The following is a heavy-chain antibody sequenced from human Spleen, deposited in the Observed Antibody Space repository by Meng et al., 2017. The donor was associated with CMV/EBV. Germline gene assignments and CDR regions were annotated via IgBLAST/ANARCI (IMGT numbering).Heavy chain of an antibody. D-gene: IGHD2-15*01. CDR1: GFTFSTYA. J-gene: IGHJ6*02. CDR2: IYRGGSSI. Sequence: GGSLRLSCAASGFTFSTYAMSWVRQAPGKGLVWVSVIYRGGSSIYYADSVKGRFTISRDNSKNTLYLQMNSLRAEDTAVYYCAKEGSGHPYYNYGMDVWGQGTTVTVSS. CDR3: AKEGSGHPYYNYGMDV. V-gene: IGHV3-23*03.